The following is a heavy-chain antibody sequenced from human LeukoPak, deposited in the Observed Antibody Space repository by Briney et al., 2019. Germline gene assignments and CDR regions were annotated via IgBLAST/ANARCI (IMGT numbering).Heavy chain of an antibody. CDR2: INPNSGGT. CDR1: GYTFTGYY. D-gene: IGHD2-2*01. V-gene: IGHV1-2*04. Sequence: ASVKVSCKASGYTFTGYYMHWVRQAPGQGLEWMGWINPNSGGTNYAQTFQGWVTMTRDTSISTDYMELSRLRSDDTAVYYCARNYCSSTSCQGWDAFDIWGQGTMVTVSS. J-gene: IGHJ3*02. CDR3: ARNYCSSTSCQGWDAFDI.